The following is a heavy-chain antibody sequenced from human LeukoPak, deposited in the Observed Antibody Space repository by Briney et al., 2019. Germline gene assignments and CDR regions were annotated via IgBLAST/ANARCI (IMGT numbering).Heavy chain of an antibody. Sequence: ASVKVSCEASGYTFTSYDINWVRQATGQRLEWMGWMNPNSGNTGYAQKFQGRVTITTDESTSTAYMELSSLRSEDTAVYYCARRHDYGDSFDIWGQGTMVTVSS. V-gene: IGHV1-8*01. J-gene: IGHJ3*02. D-gene: IGHD4-17*01. CDR1: GYTFTSYD. CDR2: MNPNSGNT. CDR3: ARRHDYGDSFDI.